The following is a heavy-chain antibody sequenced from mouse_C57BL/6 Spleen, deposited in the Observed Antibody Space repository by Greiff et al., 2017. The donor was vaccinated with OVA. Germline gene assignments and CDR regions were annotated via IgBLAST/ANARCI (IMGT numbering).Heavy chain of an antibody. CDR2: ISNGGGST. V-gene: IGHV5-12*01. CDR1: GFTFSDYY. J-gene: IGHJ4*01. Sequence: EVMLVESGGGLVQPGGSLKLSCAASGFTFSDYYMYWVRQTPEKRLEWVAYISNGGGSTYYPDTVKGRFTISRDNAKNTLYLQMSRLKSEDTAMYYCARHGFDGYYGAMDYWGQGTSVTVSS. CDR3: ARHGFDGYYGAMDY. D-gene: IGHD2-3*01.